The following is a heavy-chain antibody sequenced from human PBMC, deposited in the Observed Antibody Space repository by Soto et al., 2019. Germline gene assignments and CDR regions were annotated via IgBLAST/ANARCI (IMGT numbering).Heavy chain of an antibody. D-gene: IGHD2-15*01. CDR2: VTADGGT. V-gene: IGHV3-23*04. CDR3: APHVSCSGGSCQYDAFAN. Sequence: EVQVVESGGGLVQPGGSLRLSCEGSGFTVSSHAMTWIRQAPGKGPEWVSTVTADGGTYYADSVKGRFAMSRDTSENTLYLQMNCLGAEDTAAYYCAPHVSCSGGSCQYDAFANWGQGTMVTVSS. CDR1: GFTVSSHA. J-gene: IGHJ3*02.